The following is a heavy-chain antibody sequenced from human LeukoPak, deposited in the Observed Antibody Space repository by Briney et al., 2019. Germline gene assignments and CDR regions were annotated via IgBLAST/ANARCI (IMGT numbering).Heavy chain of an antibody. CDR1: GGTFSSYA. Sequence: GASVKVSCKASGGTFSSYAISWVRQAPGQGLEWMGGIIPIFGTANYAQKFQGRVTITADESTSTAYMELSSLRSEDTAVYYCARSPITMIVPQSVGMDVWGQGTTVTVSS. D-gene: IGHD3-22*01. J-gene: IGHJ6*02. V-gene: IGHV1-69*13. CDR2: IIPIFGTA. CDR3: ARSPITMIVPQSVGMDV.